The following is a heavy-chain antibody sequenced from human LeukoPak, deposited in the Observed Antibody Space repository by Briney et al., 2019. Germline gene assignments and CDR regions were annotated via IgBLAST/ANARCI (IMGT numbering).Heavy chain of an antibody. V-gene: IGHV4-4*07. CDR2: IYTSGST. CDR1: GGSISSYY. D-gene: IGHD6-13*01. CDR3: ARLIAAAAYNWFDP. Sequence: SETLSLTCTVSGGSISSYYWSWILQPAGKGLEWIGRIYTSGSTNYNPSLKSRVTMSVDTSKNQFSLKLSSVTAADTAVYYCARLIAAAAYNWFDPWGQGTLVTVSS. J-gene: IGHJ5*02.